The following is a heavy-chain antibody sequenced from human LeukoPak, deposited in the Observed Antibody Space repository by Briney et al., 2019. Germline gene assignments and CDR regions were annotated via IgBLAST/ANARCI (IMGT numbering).Heavy chain of an antibody. J-gene: IGHJ6*03. D-gene: IGHD3-22*01. CDR2: IYTSGST. CDR1: GGSISSYY. Sequence: SETLSLTCTVPGGSISSYYWSWIRQPAGKGLEWIGRIYTSGSTNYNPSLKSRVTMSVDTSKNQFSLKLSSVTAADTAVYYCARAPDSSGPPPYYYYYYMDVWGKGTTVTVSS. CDR3: ARAPDSSGPPPYYYYYYMDV. V-gene: IGHV4-4*07.